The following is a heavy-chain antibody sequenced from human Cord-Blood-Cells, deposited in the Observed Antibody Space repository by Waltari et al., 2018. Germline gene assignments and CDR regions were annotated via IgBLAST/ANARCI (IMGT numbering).Heavy chain of an antibody. CDR2: ISYDGSNK. V-gene: IGHV3-30*01. D-gene: IGHD6-13*01. CDR3: ARDFSSWYYFDY. J-gene: IGHJ4*02. Sequence: VAVISYDGSNKYYADSVKGRFTISRDNSKNTLYLQMNSLRAEDTAVYYCARDFSSWYYFDYWGQGTLVTVSS.